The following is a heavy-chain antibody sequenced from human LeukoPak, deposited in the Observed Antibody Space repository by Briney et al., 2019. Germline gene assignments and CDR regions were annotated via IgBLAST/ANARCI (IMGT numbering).Heavy chain of an antibody. D-gene: IGHD3-22*01. Sequence: SETLSLTCGVYGGSFSGYYWTWIRQSPGMGLEWIGEIIHSGSTNYNPSLTSRVTISVDTSKNQFSLELSSVTAADTAVYYCARAYRHYYDSTDYSFDYWGQGTLVAVSS. CDR1: GGSFSGYY. J-gene: IGHJ4*02. CDR2: IIHSGST. V-gene: IGHV4-34*12. CDR3: ARAYRHYYDSTDYSFDY.